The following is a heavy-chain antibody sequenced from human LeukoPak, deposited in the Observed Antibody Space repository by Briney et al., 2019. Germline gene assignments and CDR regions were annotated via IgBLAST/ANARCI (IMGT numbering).Heavy chain of an antibody. CDR3: ARDLDSSSWYGGTVDY. CDR1: GYTFTSYG. CDR2: ISAYNGNT. Sequence: ASVKVSCKASGYTFTSYGISWVRQAPGQGLEWMGWISAYNGNTNYAQKLQGRVTMTTDTSTSTAYMELRSLRSEDTAVYYCARDLDSSSWYGGTVDYWGQGTLVTVSS. D-gene: IGHD6-13*01. J-gene: IGHJ4*02. V-gene: IGHV1-18*01.